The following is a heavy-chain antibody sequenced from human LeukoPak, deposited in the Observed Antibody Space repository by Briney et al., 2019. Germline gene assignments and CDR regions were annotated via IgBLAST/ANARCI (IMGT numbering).Heavy chain of an antibody. D-gene: IGHD5-18*01. J-gene: IGHJ4*02. CDR2: ISSSSSYI. V-gene: IGHV3-21*01. CDR1: GFTFSSYS. CDR3: ARGVLPIESYGMPPFDY. Sequence: GGSLRLSCAASGFTFSSYSMNWVRQAPGKGLEWVSSISSSSSYIYYADSVKGRFTISRDNAKNSLYLQMNSLRAEDTAVYYCARGVLPIESYGMPPFDYWGQGTLVIVSS.